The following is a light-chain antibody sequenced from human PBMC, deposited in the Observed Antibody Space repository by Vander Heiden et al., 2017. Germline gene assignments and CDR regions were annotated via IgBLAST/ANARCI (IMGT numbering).Light chain of an antibody. CDR2: AAS. V-gene: IGKV1D-8*03. J-gene: IGKJ2*01. CDR3: QHDDSFPYT. CDR1: QGISSY. Sequence: VIGITQSPSLLSASTGDRVTISCRRSQGISSYLAWHQQKPGKAPELLIYAASTLLSGVPSRHSATASGTDFTLSISCLQSEHFTTYYCQHDDSFPYTFGQGTKLEIK.